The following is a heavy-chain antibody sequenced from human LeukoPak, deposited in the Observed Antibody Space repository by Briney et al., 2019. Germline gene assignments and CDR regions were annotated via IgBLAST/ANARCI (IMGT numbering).Heavy chain of an antibody. Sequence: GGSLRLSCAASGFTVSDNHMSWVRQPPGKGLEWVSFIYTGTNTYYADSVKGRFTISRDNSKNTVDLQMDSLRVEDTAVYFCGRDGGSGIRYDNYIYYGMDVWGQGTTVTVSS. J-gene: IGHJ6*02. CDR1: GFTVSDNH. CDR3: GRDGGSGIRYDNYIYYGMDV. V-gene: IGHV3-53*01. D-gene: IGHD3-16*01. CDR2: IYTGTNT.